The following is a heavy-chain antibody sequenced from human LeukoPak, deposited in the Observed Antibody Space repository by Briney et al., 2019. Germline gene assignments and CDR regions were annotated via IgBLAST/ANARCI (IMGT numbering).Heavy chain of an antibody. CDR2: IWYDGSKK. CDR3: ARELYGYYFDS. CDR1: GFIFSNYG. V-gene: IGHV3-33*01. J-gene: IGHJ4*02. Sequence: GTSLRLSCTASGFIFSNYGMHWVRQAPGKGLEWVAVIWYDGSKKYYADSVKGRFTISRDSSKNTLYLQMISLRAEDTAIYYCARELYGYYFDSWGQGTLVTVPS. D-gene: IGHD5-24*01.